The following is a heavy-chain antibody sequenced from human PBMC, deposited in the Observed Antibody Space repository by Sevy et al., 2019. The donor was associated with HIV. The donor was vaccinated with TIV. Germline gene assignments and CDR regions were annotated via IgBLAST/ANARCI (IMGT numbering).Heavy chain of an antibody. V-gene: IGHV4-59*01. CDR2: IYYSGST. J-gene: IGHJ4*02. Sequence: SETLSLTCTVSGGSISSYYWSWIRQPPGKGLEWIGYIYYSGSTNYNPSLKSRVTISVETSKNQFRLKLSSVPAADKAVYYCARDMGIAAAGTRGGFDYWGQGTLVTVSS. D-gene: IGHD6-13*01. CDR1: GGSISSYY. CDR3: ARDMGIAAAGTRGGFDY.